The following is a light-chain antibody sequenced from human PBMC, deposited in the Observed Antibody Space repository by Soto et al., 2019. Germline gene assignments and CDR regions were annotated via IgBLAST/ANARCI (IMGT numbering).Light chain of an antibody. CDR1: QSVGSTN. V-gene: IGKV3D-20*01. CDR3: QQYDRSPFT. J-gene: IGKJ3*01. Sequence: EIVLTQSPATLSLSPGERATLSCGASQSVGSTNLAWYQQKPGLAPRLLIYDASTRATGIPDRFSGSGSGTHFTLTISRLEPEYFAVYHCQQYDRSPFTFGPGTKVDIK. CDR2: DAS.